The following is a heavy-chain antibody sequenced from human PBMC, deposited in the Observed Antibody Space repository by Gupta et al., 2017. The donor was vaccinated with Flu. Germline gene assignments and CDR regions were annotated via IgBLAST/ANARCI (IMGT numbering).Heavy chain of an antibody. J-gene: IGHJ4*02. CDR2: INHSGST. CDR1: GGSFSGYY. V-gene: IGHV4-34*01. CDR3: ARAPGDYVWGSYRPSRFDY. D-gene: IGHD3-16*02. Sequence: QVQLQQWGAGLLKPSETLSLTCAVYGGSFSGYYWSWIRQPPGKGLEWIGEINHSGSTNYNPSLKSRVTISVDTSKNQFSLKLSSVTAADTAVYYCARAPGDYVWGSYRPSRFDYWGQGTLVTVSS.